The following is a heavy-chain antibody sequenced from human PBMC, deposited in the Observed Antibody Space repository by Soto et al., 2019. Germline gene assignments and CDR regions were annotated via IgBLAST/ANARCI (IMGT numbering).Heavy chain of an antibody. CDR2: ISYDGSNK. CDR3: AKGASDPSYFDY. V-gene: IGHV3-30*18. D-gene: IGHD2-2*01. Sequence: WSLRLSCSASGFTFSSYVMHWVRQAPGKGLEWVAVISYDGSNKYYADSVKGRFTISRDNSKNTLYLQMNSLRAEDTAVYYCAKGASDPSYFDYWGQGTLVTVSS. CDR1: GFTFSSYV. J-gene: IGHJ4*02.